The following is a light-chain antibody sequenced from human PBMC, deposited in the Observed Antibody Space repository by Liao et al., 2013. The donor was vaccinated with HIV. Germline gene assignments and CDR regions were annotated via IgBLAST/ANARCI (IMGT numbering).Light chain of an antibody. CDR2: EDT. Sequence: SYELTQAPSVSVSPGQTASITCSGDKLGNKYACWYHQKLGQSPVLVIYEDTKRPSGIPERFSGSNSGNTATLTISGTQPMDEADYYCQAWDSSTVVFGGGTKLTVL. CDR3: QAWDSSTVV. CDR1: KLGNKY. J-gene: IGLJ2*01. V-gene: IGLV3-1*01.